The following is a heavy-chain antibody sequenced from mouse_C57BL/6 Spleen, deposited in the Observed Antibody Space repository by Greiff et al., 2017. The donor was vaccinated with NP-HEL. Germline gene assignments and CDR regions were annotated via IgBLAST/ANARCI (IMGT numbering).Heavy chain of an antibody. CDR2: INPGSGGT. D-gene: IGHD2-2*01. V-gene: IGHV1-54*01. Sequence: VQLQQSGAELVRPGTSVKVSCKASGYAFTNYLIEWVKQRPGQGLEWIGVINPGSGGTNYNEKFKGKATLTADKSASTAYMQLSSLTSEGSAVYFCARGILWLPFAYWGQGTLVTVSA. CDR1: GYAFTNYL. CDR3: ARGILWLPFAY. J-gene: IGHJ3*01.